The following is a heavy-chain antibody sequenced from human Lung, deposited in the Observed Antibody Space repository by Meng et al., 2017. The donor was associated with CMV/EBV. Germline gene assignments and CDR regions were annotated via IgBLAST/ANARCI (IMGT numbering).Heavy chain of an antibody. J-gene: IGHJ3*02. D-gene: IGHD3-16*01. CDR3: VRDDGMGLDAFDI. CDR2: TYYRSRWYN. V-gene: IGHV6-1*01. Sequence: SQTLSLTXAISGDSVPSNSAAWNWIRQSPSRGLEWLGRTYYRSRWYNDYAPSVKSRITINPDTSKNQFSLHLHSVTPEDTAVYYCVRDDGMGLDAFDIWGQGTLVTVSS. CDR1: GDSVPSNSAA.